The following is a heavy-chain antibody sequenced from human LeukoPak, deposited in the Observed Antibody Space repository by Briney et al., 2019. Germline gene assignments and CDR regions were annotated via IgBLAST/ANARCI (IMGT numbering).Heavy chain of an antibody. CDR3: ARDYAAAAAGSGFDY. CDR1: VGTFSSYA. D-gene: IGHD6-13*01. V-gene: IGHV1-69*13. J-gene: IGHJ4*02. CDR2: IIPIFGTA. Sequence: SVKVSCKASVGTFSSYAISWVRQAPGQALEWMGGIIPIFGTANYAQKFQGRVTITADESTSTAYMELSSVRSEDTAVYYCARDYAAAAAGSGFDYWGQGTLVTVSS.